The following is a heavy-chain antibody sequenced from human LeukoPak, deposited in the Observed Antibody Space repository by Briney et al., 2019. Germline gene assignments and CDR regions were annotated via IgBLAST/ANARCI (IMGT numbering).Heavy chain of an antibody. J-gene: IGHJ4*02. CDR2: ISSSSSYI. Sequence: GGSLRLSCAASGFTFSSYSMNWVRQAPGKGLEWVSTISSSSSYIYYADSVKGRFTISRDNAKNSLYLQMNNLRAEDTAVYYCARARITGTTLPVDYWGQGTLVTVSS. CDR1: GFTFSSYS. V-gene: IGHV3-21*01. D-gene: IGHD1-20*01. CDR3: ARARITGTTLPVDY.